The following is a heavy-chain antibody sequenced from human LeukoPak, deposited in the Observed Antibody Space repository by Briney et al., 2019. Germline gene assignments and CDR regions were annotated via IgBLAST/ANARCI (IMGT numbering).Heavy chain of an antibody. CDR2: INWNGGST. J-gene: IGHJ4*02. D-gene: IGHD6-13*01. Sequence: GGSLRLSCAASEFSVGSNYMTWVRQAPGKGLEWVSGINWNGGSTGYADSVKGRFTISRDNAKNSLYLQMNSLRAEDTALYYCARERGIAAAGTTGGFDYWGQGTLVTVSS. CDR3: ARERGIAAAGTTGGFDY. CDR1: EFSVGSNY. V-gene: IGHV3-20*04.